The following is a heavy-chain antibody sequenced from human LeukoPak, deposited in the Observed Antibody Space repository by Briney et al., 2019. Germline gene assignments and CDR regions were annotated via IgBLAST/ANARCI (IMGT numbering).Heavy chain of an antibody. J-gene: IGHJ3*02. CDR1: GFSLTTSGVG. Sequence: SGPTLVNPTQTLTLTCTFSGFSLTTSGVGVGWIRQPPGKALEWLAVIYWDDDKRYSPSLKSRLSIIKDTSKNQVVLTMANMDPVDTATYFCAHKRETGYCSRTSCNHDAFDIWGQGTMVTVS. V-gene: IGHV2-5*02. CDR2: IYWDDDK. CDR3: AHKRETGYCSRTSCNHDAFDI. D-gene: IGHD2-2*01.